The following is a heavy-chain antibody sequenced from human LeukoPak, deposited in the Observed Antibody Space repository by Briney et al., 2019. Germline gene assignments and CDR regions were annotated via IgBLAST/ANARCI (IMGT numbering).Heavy chain of an antibody. CDR3: ARGRRGIAAAGTGASWFDP. D-gene: IGHD6-13*01. J-gene: IGHJ5*02. V-gene: IGHV4-34*01. Sequence: PSGTLSLTCAVSGGSISSGYYWGWIRQPPGKGLEWIGEINHSGSTNYNPSLKSRVTISVDTSKNQFSLKLSSVTAADTAVYYCARGRRGIAAAGTGASWFDPWGQGTLVTVSS. CDR1: GGSISSGYY. CDR2: INHSGST.